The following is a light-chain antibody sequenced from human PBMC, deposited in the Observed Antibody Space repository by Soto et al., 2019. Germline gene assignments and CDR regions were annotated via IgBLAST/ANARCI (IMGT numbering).Light chain of an antibody. V-gene: IGLV1-40*01. CDR3: QSYDSSLSGV. CDR1: SSNIGAGYD. J-gene: IGLJ1*01. Sequence: QSVLTQPPSVAGAPGHRVTISCTGSSSNIGAGYDVNWYQQLPGTAPKLLIYGNSNRPSGVPDRFSGSNSGTSASLAITGIQAEDEADYYCQSYDSSLSGVFGSGTKLTVL. CDR2: GNS.